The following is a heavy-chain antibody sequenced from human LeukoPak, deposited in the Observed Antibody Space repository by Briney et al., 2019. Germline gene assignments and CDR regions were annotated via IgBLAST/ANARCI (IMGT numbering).Heavy chain of an antibody. J-gene: IGHJ4*02. CDR1: GFTFGSYE. CDR3: ARARLAVSGNYFEN. V-gene: IGHV3-48*03. CDR2: ISSSGSTI. Sequence: GGSLRLSSAASGFTFGSYEMNWVRQAPGKGLEWVSYISSSGSTIYYADSVKGRFTISRDNAKNSLYLQMNSLRVEDTAVYHCARARLAVSGNYFENWGQGTLVTVSS. D-gene: IGHD6-19*01.